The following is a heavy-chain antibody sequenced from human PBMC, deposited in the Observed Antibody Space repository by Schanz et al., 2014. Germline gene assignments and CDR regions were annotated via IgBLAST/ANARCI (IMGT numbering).Heavy chain of an antibody. Sequence: EVQLLESGGGLVQPGGSLRLSCAASGITFSGYSMNWVRQAPGKGLEWVSAISGSGGSTYYADSVKGRFTISRDNSKNTLYLEMNRLRVDDTAVYYCSKDKQGSRSDDSWGQGTLVTVSS. CDR3: SKDKQGSRSDDS. V-gene: IGHV3-23*01. CDR1: GITFSGYS. D-gene: IGHD2-15*01. CDR2: ISGSGGST. J-gene: IGHJ5*01.